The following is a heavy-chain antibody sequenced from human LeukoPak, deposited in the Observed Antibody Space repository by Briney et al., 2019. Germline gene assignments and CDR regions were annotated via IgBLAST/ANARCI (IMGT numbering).Heavy chain of an antibody. D-gene: IGHD6-13*01. CDR1: GGSISSYY. J-gene: IGHJ4*02. CDR2: IWYSGNT. CDR3: ARRARATAGGDYFDY. V-gene: IGHV4-59*08. Sequence: SQTLSLTCTVSGGSISSYYWTWIRQPPGKRLEWIGYIWYSGNTNYNPSLKSRVTISLDTSRNQFSLKLSSVTAADTAVYYCARRARATAGGDYFDYWGQGTLVTVSS.